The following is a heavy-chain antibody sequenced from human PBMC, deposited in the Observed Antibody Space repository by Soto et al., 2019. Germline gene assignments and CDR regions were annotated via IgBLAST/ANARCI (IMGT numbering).Heavy chain of an antibody. Sequence: GGSLRLSCAGSGFSFSSYCMKWVRQAPGKGLEWVANIKQDGSEKYYVDSVKGRFTISRDNAKNSLYLQVNSLRSEDTAVYYCERDLGLGAAGQGYYYYYGMDVWGQGNMVTVSS. D-gene: IGHD6-13*01. J-gene: IGHJ6*02. CDR1: GFSFSSYC. CDR3: ERDLGLGAAGQGYYYYYGMDV. CDR2: IKQDGSEK. V-gene: IGHV3-7*03.